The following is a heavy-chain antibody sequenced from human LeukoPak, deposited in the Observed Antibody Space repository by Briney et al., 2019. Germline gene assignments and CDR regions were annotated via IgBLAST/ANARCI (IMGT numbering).Heavy chain of an antibody. D-gene: IGHD6-13*01. J-gene: IGHJ4*02. Sequence: GGSLRLSCAASGFTVSSNYMSWVRQAPGKGLEWVSVIYSGGSTYYADSVKSRFTISRDNSKNTLYLQMNSLRAEDTAVYYCARAGYSRDYFDYWGQGTLVTVSS. CDR3: ARAGYSRDYFDY. CDR1: GFTVSSNY. V-gene: IGHV3-53*01. CDR2: IYSGGST.